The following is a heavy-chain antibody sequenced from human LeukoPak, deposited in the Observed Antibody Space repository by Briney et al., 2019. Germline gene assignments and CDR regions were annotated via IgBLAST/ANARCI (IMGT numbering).Heavy chain of an antibody. Sequence: PSETLSLTCTVSGGSISSSNYYWGWSRKPQGKGVEGIGRIYYSGSTYYNPSLKSRVTISVDTSKNQFSLKLSSVTAADTAVYYCARVGTVVVPAAIGYWGQGTLVTVSS. J-gene: IGHJ4*02. CDR1: GGSISSSNYY. V-gene: IGHV4-39*01. CDR2: IYYSGST. CDR3: ARVGTVVVPAAIGY. D-gene: IGHD2-2*01.